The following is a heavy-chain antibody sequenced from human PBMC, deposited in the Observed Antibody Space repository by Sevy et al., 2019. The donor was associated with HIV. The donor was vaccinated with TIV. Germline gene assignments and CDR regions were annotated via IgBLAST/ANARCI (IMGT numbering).Heavy chain of an antibody. CDR1: GYTFTSYG. CDR3: AGYRGQQLVQEDYYYYMDV. V-gene: IGHV1-18*01. D-gene: IGHD6-13*01. Sequence: ASVKVSCKASGYTFTSYGISWVRQAPGQGLEWMGWISAYNGNTNYAQKLQGRVTMTTDTSTSTAYMELRSLRSDDTAVYYCAGYRGQQLVQEDYYYYMDVWGKGTTVTVSS. CDR2: ISAYNGNT. J-gene: IGHJ6*03.